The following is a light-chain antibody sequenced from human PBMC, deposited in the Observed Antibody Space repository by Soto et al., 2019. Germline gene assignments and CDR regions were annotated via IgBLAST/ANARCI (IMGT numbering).Light chain of an antibody. CDR2: DAS. Sequence: IVLTQSPGTLSLSPGQRATLFCRASQSLINNYLAWYQQKPGQAPRLPIYDASSRATGIPDRFSGGGSGTEFTLTISSLQSEDFAVYYCQQYKNWPRTFGRGTKVDIK. V-gene: IGKV3D-20*02. CDR3: QQYKNWPRT. CDR1: QSLINNY. J-gene: IGKJ4*02.